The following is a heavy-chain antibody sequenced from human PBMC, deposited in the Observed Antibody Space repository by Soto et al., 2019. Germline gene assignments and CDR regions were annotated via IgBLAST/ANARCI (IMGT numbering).Heavy chain of an antibody. J-gene: IGHJ4*02. CDR2: IYYSGST. D-gene: IGHD6-6*01. CDR3: ARTLRDHGSSSFDY. CDR1: GGSISSVSYF. Sequence: PSETLSLTCTVPGGSISSVSYFWGWIRQPPGKGLEWIGNIYYSGSTYYNPSLKSRVTISVDTSKNHFSLKLSSVTAADTAVYYCARTLRDHGSSSFDYWGQGTLVTVSS. V-gene: IGHV4-39*02.